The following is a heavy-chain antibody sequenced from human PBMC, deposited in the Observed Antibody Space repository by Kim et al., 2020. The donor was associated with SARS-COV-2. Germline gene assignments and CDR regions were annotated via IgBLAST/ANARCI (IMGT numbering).Heavy chain of an antibody. V-gene: IGHV3-9*01. CDR3: AKDMSSSGWLYYYYYGMDV. D-gene: IGHD6-19*01. Sequence: GGSLRLSCAASGFTFDDYAMHWVRQAPGKGLEWVSGISWNSGSIGYADSVKGRFTISRDNAKNSLYLQMNSLRAEDTALYYCAKDMSSSGWLYYYYYGMDVWGQGTTVTVSS. CDR2: ISWNSGSI. J-gene: IGHJ6*02. CDR1: GFTFDDYA.